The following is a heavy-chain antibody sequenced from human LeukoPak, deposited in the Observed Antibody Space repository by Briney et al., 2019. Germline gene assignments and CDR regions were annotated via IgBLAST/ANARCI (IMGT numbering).Heavy chain of an antibody. J-gene: IGHJ4*02. CDR2: IYHSGST. V-gene: IGHV4-30-2*01. CDR1: GGSISSGGYY. D-gene: IGHD2-8*01. CDR3: ARTESEAPANKWYYFDY. Sequence: PSETLSLTCTVSGGSISSGGYYWSWIRQPPGKGLEWIGYIYHSGSTYYNPSLKSRVTISVDRSKNQFSLKLSSVTAADTAVYYCARTESEAPANKWYYFDYWGQGTLVTVSS.